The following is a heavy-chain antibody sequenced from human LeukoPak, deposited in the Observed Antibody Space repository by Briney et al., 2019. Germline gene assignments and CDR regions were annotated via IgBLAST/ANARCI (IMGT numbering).Heavy chain of an antibody. V-gene: IGHV4-59*01. D-gene: IGHD6-13*01. CDR2: IYYSGST. CDR1: GGSISSYY. Sequence: SETLSLTCTVSGGSISSYYWSRIRQPPGKGLEWIGYIYYSGSTNYNPSLKSRVTISVDTSKNQFSLKLSSVTAADTAVYYCARGSSSWFDYWGQGTLVTVSS. CDR3: ARGSSSWFDY. J-gene: IGHJ5*01.